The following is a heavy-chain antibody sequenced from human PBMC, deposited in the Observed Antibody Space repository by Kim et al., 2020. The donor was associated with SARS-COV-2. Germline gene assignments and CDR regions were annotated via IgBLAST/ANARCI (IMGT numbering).Heavy chain of an antibody. V-gene: IGHV4-4*07. J-gene: IGHJ5*02. CDR3: ARDCYYDSSGYSWFDP. Sequence: SLKSRVTISVDTSKNQFSLKLSSVTAADMAVYYCARDCYYDSSGYSWFDPWGQGTLVTVSS. D-gene: IGHD3-22*01.